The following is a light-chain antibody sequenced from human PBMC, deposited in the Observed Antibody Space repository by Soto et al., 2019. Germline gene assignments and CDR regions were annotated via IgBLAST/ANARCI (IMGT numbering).Light chain of an antibody. J-gene: IGKJ1*01. CDR2: LGS. CDR3: MQTLQTWT. Sequence: EIVLTQSPLSLAVTPGEPASISCRSSQSLLYTNGYNYLEWYLQKPGQSPHLLIYLGSNRASGVPDRFSGSGSGTDFTLKISRVEAEDVGVYYCMQTLQTWTFGQGTKVDIK. CDR1: QSLLYTNGYNY. V-gene: IGKV2-28*01.